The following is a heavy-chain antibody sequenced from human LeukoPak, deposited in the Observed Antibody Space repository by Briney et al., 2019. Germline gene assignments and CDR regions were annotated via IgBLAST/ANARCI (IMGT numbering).Heavy chain of an antibody. D-gene: IGHD5-18*01. CDR2: TFHSGTT. CDR3: AASGYSYGLQKY. Sequence: SETLSLTCAVSGYSISSGYYWGWIRQPPGKGLEWIGSTFHSGTTYYNPSLQSRVTTSVDTSKNQFSLKLSSVTAADTAVYYCAASGYSYGLQKYWGQGTLVTVSS. CDR1: GYSISSGYY. V-gene: IGHV4-38-2*01. J-gene: IGHJ4*02.